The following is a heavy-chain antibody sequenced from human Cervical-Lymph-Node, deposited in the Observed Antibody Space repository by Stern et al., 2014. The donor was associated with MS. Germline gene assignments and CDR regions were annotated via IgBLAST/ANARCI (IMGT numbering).Heavy chain of an antibody. J-gene: IGHJ4*02. Sequence: VHLVEFVGGMVPPGSSLRLPSVASGLTFRVYGMDWVRQAPGKGLEWGAVILLDGRAKHYAASLMGPLTATRTTSTNKLYVPMNALRVAVTAIYYCATPRGLDEVDYWGQGTLVTVSS. V-gene: IGHV3-33*03. CDR2: ILLDGRAK. D-gene: IGHD3-10*01. CDR3: ATPRGLDEVDY. CDR1: GLTFRVYG.